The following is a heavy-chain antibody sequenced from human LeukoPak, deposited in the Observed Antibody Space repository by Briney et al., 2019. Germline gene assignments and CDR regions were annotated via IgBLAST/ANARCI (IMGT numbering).Heavy chain of an antibody. V-gene: IGHV3-21*01. D-gene: IGHD3-10*01. Sequence: GGSLRLSCAASGFTFSRFSMNWVRQAPGKGLEWVSSISSSGTYIYYADSVKGRFTISRDSAKNSLYLQMNSLRAEDTAVYYCARVLGGSGSYSYFDYWGQGTLVTVSS. J-gene: IGHJ4*02. CDR2: ISSSGTYI. CDR1: GFTFSRFS. CDR3: ARVLGGSGSYSYFDY.